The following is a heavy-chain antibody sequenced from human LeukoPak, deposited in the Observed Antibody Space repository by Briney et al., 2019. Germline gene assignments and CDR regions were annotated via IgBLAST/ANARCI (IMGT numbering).Heavy chain of an antibody. CDR3: ARVNRALVVSSEESWVGSLGFDH. D-gene: IGHD3-22*01. J-gene: IGHJ4*02. CDR2: ISGSSRYI. V-gene: IGHV3-21*06. Sequence: GGSLRLSCAASGIPFSTVTLTWVRQAPGKGLVWVPSISGSSRYIHYSDSVRGRFSISRDNAKNSVYLQMDSLTADDTAVYYCARVNRALVVSSEESWVGSLGFDHWCQGILVIVSS. CDR1: GIPFSTVT.